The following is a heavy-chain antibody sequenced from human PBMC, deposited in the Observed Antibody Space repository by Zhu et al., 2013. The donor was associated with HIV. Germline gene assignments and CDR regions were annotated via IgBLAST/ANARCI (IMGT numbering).Heavy chain of an antibody. Sequence: QVQLVQSGAEVKKPGASVKVSCEASGYTFNTYYMHWVRQAPGQGLEWVGVINPRGGTTTYAQRFQGRVTMTRDTSTSTVYMELSSLRSEDTAVYYCARDLGGSYYDFWGQGTLVTVSS. D-gene: IGHD1-26*01. CDR3: ARDLGGSYYDF. CDR1: GYTFNTYY. J-gene: IGHJ4*02. V-gene: IGHV1-46*02. CDR2: INPRGGTT.